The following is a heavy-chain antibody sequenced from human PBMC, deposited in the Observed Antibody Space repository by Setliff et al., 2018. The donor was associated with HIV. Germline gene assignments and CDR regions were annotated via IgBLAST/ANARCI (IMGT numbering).Heavy chain of an antibody. Sequence: SETLSLTCPVSGGSISSYYWSWIRQPPGKGLEWIGAMFHSGSSYLNPSLRSRVTISLDTSKNHVSLRLTSMTAADTAVYYCARAGLTLTDWFDPWGQGSLVTVSS. D-gene: IGHD6-25*01. CDR1: GGSISSYY. CDR2: MFHSGSS. CDR3: ARAGLTLTDWFDP. J-gene: IGHJ5*02. V-gene: IGHV4-59*04.